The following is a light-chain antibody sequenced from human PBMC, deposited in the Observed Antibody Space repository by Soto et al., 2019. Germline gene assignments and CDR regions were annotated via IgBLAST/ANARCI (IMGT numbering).Light chain of an antibody. CDR2: DAS. CDR1: QSVDNT. Sequence: EILLTQSPCTLSLSPGERATLSCRASQSVDNTLAWYQRKPGQAPRLLIYDASTRATGVPARFSGSGSGTDFTLTISSLQSEDFEVYYCQHYNYWPYTFGQGTKVDIK. CDR3: QHYNYWPYT. J-gene: IGKJ2*01. V-gene: IGKV3-15*01.